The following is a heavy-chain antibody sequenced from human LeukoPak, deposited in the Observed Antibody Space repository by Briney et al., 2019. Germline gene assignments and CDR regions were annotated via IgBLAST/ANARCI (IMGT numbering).Heavy chain of an antibody. CDR1: GGSFSGYY. V-gene: IGHV4-34*01. Sequence: SETLSLTCAVYGGSFSGYYWSWIRQPPGKGLEWIGEINHSGSTNYNPSLKSRVTISVDTSKNQFSLKLSSVTAADTAVYYCASLRVLWFGELSGWFDPWGQGTLVTVSS. CDR3: ASLRVLWFGELSGWFDP. J-gene: IGHJ5*01. CDR2: INHSGST. D-gene: IGHD3-10*01.